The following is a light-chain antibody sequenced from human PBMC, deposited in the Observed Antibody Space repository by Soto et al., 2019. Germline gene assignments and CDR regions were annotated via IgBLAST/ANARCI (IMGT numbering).Light chain of an antibody. CDR3: QQYSSSPS. V-gene: IGKV3-15*01. Sequence: IVVTQSPTTLSVSPGERATLSCRASQSVSTNLAWYQQKPGQVPSLLIYGASTRASGIPARFSGSGSGTEFTLTIGSLQSEDFAVYYCQQYSSSPSFGQRTRPEI. CDR1: QSVSTN. J-gene: IGKJ5*01. CDR2: GAS.